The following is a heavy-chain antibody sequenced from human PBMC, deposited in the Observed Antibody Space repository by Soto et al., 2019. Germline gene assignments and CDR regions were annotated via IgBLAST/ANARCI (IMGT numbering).Heavy chain of an antibody. Sequence: PSETLSLTCAVYGGSFSGYYWSWIRQPPVKVLEWIGEINHSGSTNYNPSLKTPVTISVDTSKNQSSLKLSSVTAADTAVYYCPRTPIKHYYDSSGYCDYWGQGTLVTVSS. CDR2: INHSGST. D-gene: IGHD3-22*01. CDR3: PRTPIKHYYDSSGYCDY. CDR1: GGSFSGYY. V-gene: IGHV4-34*01. J-gene: IGHJ4*02.